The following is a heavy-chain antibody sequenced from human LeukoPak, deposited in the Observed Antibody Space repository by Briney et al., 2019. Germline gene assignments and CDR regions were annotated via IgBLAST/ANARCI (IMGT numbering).Heavy chain of an antibody. J-gene: IGHJ6*02. D-gene: IGHD6-19*01. V-gene: IGHV3-30*18. CDR3: AKESQTSRWLVLPDYYYYYGMDV. Sequence: GGSLRLSCVASGFTFSSHLMHWVRQAPGKGLEWVAVISYDGSNKYYADSVKGRFTISRDNSKNTLYLQMNSLRAEDTAVYYCAKESQTSRWLVLPDYYYYYGMDVWGQGTTVTVSS. CDR1: GFTFSSHL. CDR2: ISYDGSNK.